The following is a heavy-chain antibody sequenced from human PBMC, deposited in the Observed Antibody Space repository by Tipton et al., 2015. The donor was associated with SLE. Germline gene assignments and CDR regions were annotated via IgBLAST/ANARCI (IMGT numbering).Heavy chain of an antibody. J-gene: IGHJ4*02. CDR1: GFTFSSYA. D-gene: IGHD6-19*01. Sequence: SLRLSCAASGFTFSSYAMSWVRQAPGKGLEWVSVIYSGGSSTYYADSVKGRFTISRDNAKNSLYLQMNSLRAEDTAVYYCARDGLDLDYWGQGTLVTVSS. CDR3: ARDGLDLDY. V-gene: IGHV3-23*03. CDR2: IYSGGSST.